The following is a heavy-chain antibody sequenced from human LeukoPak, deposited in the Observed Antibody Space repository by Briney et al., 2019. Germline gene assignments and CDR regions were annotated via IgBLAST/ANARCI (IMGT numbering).Heavy chain of an antibody. CDR2: LSGSGGST. V-gene: IGHV3-23*01. Sequence: GGSLRLSCAASGFTFRSYGMSWVRQAPGKGLEWASSLSGSGGSTYYADSVKGRFTISRDNSKSTLFLHMNSLRAEDTAVYYCAKALGGYDFDYWGQGTLVTVSS. J-gene: IGHJ4*02. CDR1: GFTFRSYG. CDR3: AKALGGYDFDY. D-gene: IGHD3-16*01.